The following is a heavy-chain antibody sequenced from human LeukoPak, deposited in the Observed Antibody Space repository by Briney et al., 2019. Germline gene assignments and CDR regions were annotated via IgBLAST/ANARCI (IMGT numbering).Heavy chain of an antibody. D-gene: IGHD1-26*01. CDR1: GGSISSGGYY. Sequence: SETLSLTCTVSGGSISSGGYYWSWIRQHPGKGLEWIGYIYYSGSTYYNPSLKSRVTISVDTSKNQFSLKLSSVTAADTAVYYCARVMGYSGSYVDYWGQGTLVTVSS. V-gene: IGHV4-31*03. CDR3: ARVMGYSGSYVDY. CDR2: IYYSGST. J-gene: IGHJ4*02.